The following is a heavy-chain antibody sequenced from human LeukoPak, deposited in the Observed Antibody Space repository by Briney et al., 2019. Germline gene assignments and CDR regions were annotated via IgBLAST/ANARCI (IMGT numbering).Heavy chain of an antibody. Sequence: SETLSLTCTVSGGSIGSGSYYWSWIRQPAGKGLEWIGSIYTSGSTNYNPSLKSRVTISVDTSKNQFSLKLSSVTAADTAVYYCARAPGDTIFGVAYNWFDPWGQGTLVTVSS. CDR1: GGSIGSGSYY. CDR2: IYTSGST. J-gene: IGHJ5*02. V-gene: IGHV4-61*02. D-gene: IGHD3-3*01. CDR3: ARAPGDTIFGVAYNWFDP.